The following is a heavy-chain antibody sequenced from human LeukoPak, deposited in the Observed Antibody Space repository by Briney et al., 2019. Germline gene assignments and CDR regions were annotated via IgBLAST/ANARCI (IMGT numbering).Heavy chain of an antibody. CDR2: INSDGSST. CDR1: GFTFSSYW. V-gene: IGHV3-74*01. Sequence: GGSLRLSCAPSGFTFSSYWMHWVRQAPGKGLVWVSRINSDGSSTSYADSVKGRFTISRDNSKNTLYPQINSLRADDTAVYYCAKVSESNYDILTGYYTPYYFDYWGQGTLVTVSS. CDR3: AKVSESNYDILTGYYTPYYFDY. J-gene: IGHJ4*02. D-gene: IGHD3-9*01.